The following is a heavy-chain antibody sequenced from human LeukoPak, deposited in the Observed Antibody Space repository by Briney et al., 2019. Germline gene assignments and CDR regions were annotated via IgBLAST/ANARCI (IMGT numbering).Heavy chain of an antibody. J-gene: IGHJ4*02. V-gene: IGHV4-28*01. CDR3: ARKENVYYYFDY. D-gene: IGHD3-10*01. CDR2: IYHSGTT. CDR1: GYSITSSSW. Sequence: SATLSLTCAVSGYSITSSSWWGWIRRPPGKGLEWIGYIYHSGTTYYNPSLQSRVTMSVDTSKNQFSLKLSSVTAVDTAVYYCARKENVYYYFDYWGQGTLVTVSS.